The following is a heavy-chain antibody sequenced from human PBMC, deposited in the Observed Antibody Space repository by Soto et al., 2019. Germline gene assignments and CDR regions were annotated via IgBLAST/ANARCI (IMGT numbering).Heavy chain of an antibody. CDR3: AREGYDYVWGSYRSHRPKDNAFDI. Sequence: ASVKVCCKASGYTFTGYYIHWVRQAPGEGLEWMGWINPNSGGTNYAQKFQGWVTMTRDTSISTAYMELSRLRSDDTAVYYCAREGYDYVWGSYRSHRPKDNAFDIWGQGTMVTVSS. CDR1: GYTFTGYY. CDR2: INPNSGGT. D-gene: IGHD3-16*02. V-gene: IGHV1-2*04. J-gene: IGHJ3*02.